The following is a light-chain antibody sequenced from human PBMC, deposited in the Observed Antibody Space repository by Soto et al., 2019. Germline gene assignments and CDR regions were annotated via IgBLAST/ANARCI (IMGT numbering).Light chain of an antibody. CDR2: GAS. Sequence: ENVLTQSPGTLSLSPGERATLSCRASQSVNNDYLAWYQQRPGQSPSLLIYGASTRLTGIPDRFSGSGSGTDFTLTISGLEPEDFAINYCQQYGTSKLTFGGGTKVDIK. CDR1: QSVNNDY. J-gene: IGKJ4*01. V-gene: IGKV3-20*01. CDR3: QQYGTSKLT.